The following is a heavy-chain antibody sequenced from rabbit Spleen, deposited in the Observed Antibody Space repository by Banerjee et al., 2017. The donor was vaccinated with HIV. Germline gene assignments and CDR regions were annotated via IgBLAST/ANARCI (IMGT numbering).Heavy chain of an antibody. CDR2: IDTGSRDFT. CDR3: ARDAGSGAYIDGYFNL. V-gene: IGHV1S45*01. D-gene: IGHD8-1*01. Sequence: QEQLEESGGDLVKPEGSLTLTCTASGFSFSEKEVMCWVRQAPGKGLEWIACIDTGSRDFTYYASWAKGRFTISKTSSTTVTLQMTSLTVADTATYFCARDAGSGAYIDGYFNLWGPGTLVTVS. CDR1: GFSFSEKEV. J-gene: IGHJ4*01.